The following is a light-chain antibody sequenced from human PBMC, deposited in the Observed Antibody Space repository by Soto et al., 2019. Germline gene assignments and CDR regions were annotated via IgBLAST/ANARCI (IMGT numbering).Light chain of an antibody. V-gene: IGLV2-14*01. J-gene: IGLJ1*01. Sequence: QSALTQPASLSGSPGQSITISCTGTSSDIGAYDYVSWFQQHPGKAPKLMISEVNNRPSGVSNRFSGSKSVNTAYLTISGLQVEDEAEYFCFSFTTTRTHVFGTGTKVTVL. CDR1: SSDIGAYDY. CDR2: EVN. CDR3: FSFTTTRTHV.